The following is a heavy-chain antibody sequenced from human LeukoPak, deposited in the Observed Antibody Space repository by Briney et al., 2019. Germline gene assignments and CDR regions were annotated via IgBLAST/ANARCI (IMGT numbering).Heavy chain of an antibody. J-gene: IGHJ4*02. V-gene: IGHV3-7*01. Sequence: PGGSLRLSCAASGFTFSSYWMSWGRQAPGEGLEWVANIKQDGSEKYYVDSVKGRFTISRDNAKNSLYLQMNSLRAEDTAVYYCARHQVGGDWDFDYWGQGTLVTVSS. CDR1: GFTFSSYW. CDR2: IKQDGSEK. D-gene: IGHD2-21*02. CDR3: ARHQVGGDWDFDY.